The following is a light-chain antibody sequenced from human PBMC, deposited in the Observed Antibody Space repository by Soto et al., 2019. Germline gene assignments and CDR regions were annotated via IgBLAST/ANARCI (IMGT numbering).Light chain of an antibody. CDR1: QDITNF. Sequence: DIQMTQSPSSLSASVGDRVTITCQASQDITNFLNWYQQKPGKAPKILIYDASSLQTGVPSRFSGSGSGTDFSFTISSLQPEDIATYYCQQFDDVPYSFGQGTKVAIK. CDR2: DAS. V-gene: IGKV1-33*01. CDR3: QQFDDVPYS. J-gene: IGKJ2*03.